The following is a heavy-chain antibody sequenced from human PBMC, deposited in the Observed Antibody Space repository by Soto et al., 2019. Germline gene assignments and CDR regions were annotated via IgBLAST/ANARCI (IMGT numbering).Heavy chain of an antibody. Sequence: PGESLKISCKGSGYSFTSYWIGWVRQMPGKGLEWMGIIYPGDSDTRYSPSFQGQVTISADKSISTAYLQWSSLKASDTAMYYCARRNYDILTGYSHFDYWGQGTLVTVSS. CDR1: GYSFTSYW. CDR2: IYPGDSDT. V-gene: IGHV5-51*01. J-gene: IGHJ4*02. D-gene: IGHD3-9*01. CDR3: ARRNYDILTGYSHFDY.